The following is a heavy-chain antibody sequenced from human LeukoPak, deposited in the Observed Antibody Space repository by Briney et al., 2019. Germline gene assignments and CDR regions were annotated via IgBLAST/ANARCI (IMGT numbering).Heavy chain of an antibody. Sequence: ASVKVSCKASGYTFTNYGISWVRQAPGQGLEWMGWISAYNGNTNYAQDLQGRVTMTTDTSTSTAYMELRSLRSDDTAVYHCAREERGLGLFEYWGQGTLVTVSS. J-gene: IGHJ4*02. CDR3: AREERGLGLFEY. D-gene: IGHD3-16*01. CDR2: ISAYNGNT. CDR1: GYTFTNYG. V-gene: IGHV1-18*01.